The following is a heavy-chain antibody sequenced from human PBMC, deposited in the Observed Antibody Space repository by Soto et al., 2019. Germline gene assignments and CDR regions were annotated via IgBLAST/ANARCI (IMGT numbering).Heavy chain of an antibody. D-gene: IGHD3-3*01. V-gene: IGHV3-48*02. CDR2: ISSSSTI. CDR1: GFTFSSNS. CDR3: ARVIWSGHLTSDL. J-gene: IGHJ5*02. Sequence: EVQVVESGGGLVQPGGSLRLSCAASGFTFSSNSMNWVRQAPGKGLEWISYISSSSTIYADSVKGRFTISRDNAKNSLYLQMNSLRDDDTAVYYCARVIWSGHLTSDLWGQGTLVTVSS.